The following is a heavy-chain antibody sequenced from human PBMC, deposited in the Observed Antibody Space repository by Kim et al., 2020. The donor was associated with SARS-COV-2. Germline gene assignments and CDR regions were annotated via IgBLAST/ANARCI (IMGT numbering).Heavy chain of an antibody. J-gene: IGHJ5*02. CDR2: ISSSSSYI. D-gene: IGHD3-10*01. CDR1: GFTFSSYS. CDR3: ARDLSMVRGVLLFDP. Sequence: GGSLRLSCAASGFTFSSYSMNWVRQAPGKGLEWVSSISSSSSYIYYADSVKGRFIISRDNAKNSLYLQMNSLRAEDTAVYYCARDLSMVRGVLLFDPWGQGTLVTVSS. V-gene: IGHV3-21*01.